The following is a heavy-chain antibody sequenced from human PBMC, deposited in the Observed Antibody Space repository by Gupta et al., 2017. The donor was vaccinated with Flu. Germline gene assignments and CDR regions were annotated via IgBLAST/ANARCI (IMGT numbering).Heavy chain of an antibody. CDR2: MNPNSGDT. V-gene: IGHV1-8*01. Sequence: VQLVQSGAAVKNPGPSVKDSCQASGLPFRSYDVSWVRQASGQGLQWTGWMNPNSGDTGYAQMFQVRVSMTRDTSKNTAYMEVSGLTYEDTAVYYCARVWDPDNYGYRNKRYFDYWGQGTLVTVSS. CDR1: GLPFRSYD. CDR3: ARVWDPDNYGYRNKRYFDY. J-gene: IGHJ4*02. D-gene: IGHD4-17*01.